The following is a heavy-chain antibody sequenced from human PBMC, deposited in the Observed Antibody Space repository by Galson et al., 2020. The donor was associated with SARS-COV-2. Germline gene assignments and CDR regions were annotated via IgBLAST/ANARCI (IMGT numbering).Heavy chain of an antibody. V-gene: IGHV3-30*03. D-gene: IGHD1-26*01. Sequence: GESLKISCAASGFTFSSYGMHWVRQAPGKGLEWVAVISYDGSNKYYADSVKGRFTISRDNSKNTLYLQMNSLRAEDTAVYYCARELGGSYSLDYWGRGTLVTVSS. CDR1: GFTFSSYG. CDR2: ISYDGSNK. CDR3: ARELGGSYSLDY. J-gene: IGHJ4*02.